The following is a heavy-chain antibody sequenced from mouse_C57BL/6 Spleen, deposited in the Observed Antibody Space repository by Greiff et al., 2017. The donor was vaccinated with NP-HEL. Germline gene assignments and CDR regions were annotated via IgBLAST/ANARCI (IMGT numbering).Heavy chain of an antibody. CDR1: GYAFSSYW. Sequence: QVQLQQSGAELVKPGASVKISCKASGYAFSSYWMNWVKQRPGKGLEWIVQIYPGDGDTNYNGKFKGKATLTADKSSSTAYMQLSSLTSEDSAVYFCARSLYYYGSRGYAMDYWGQGTSVTVSS. J-gene: IGHJ4*01. CDR2: IYPGDGDT. V-gene: IGHV1-80*01. CDR3: ARSLYYYGSRGYAMDY. D-gene: IGHD1-1*01.